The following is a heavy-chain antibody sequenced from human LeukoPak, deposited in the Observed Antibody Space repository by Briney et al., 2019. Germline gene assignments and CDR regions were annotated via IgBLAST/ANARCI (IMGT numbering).Heavy chain of an antibody. J-gene: IGHJ4*02. Sequence: PSETLSLTCTVSGGSISSYYLSWIRQPPGKGLEWIGYIYYIGSTKYNPSFKSGVTISVATSQNQFSLKLTSVSAADTAVYYCARDQRFTYWGQGTQVPVSS. D-gene: IGHD5-24*01. CDR3: ARDQRFTY. V-gene: IGHV4-59*01. CDR2: IYYIGST. CDR1: GGSISSYY.